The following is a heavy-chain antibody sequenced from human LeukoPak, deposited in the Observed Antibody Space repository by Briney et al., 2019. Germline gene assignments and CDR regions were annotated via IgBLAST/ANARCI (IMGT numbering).Heavy chain of an antibody. D-gene: IGHD3-16*01. CDR2: IKQDASEK. V-gene: IGHV3-7*01. CDR3: ARVPQGAFDY. Sequence: GGSLRLSCAASGFTFSRYWMSWVRQTPEKGLEWVANIKQDASEKYYVDSVKGRFTISRDNAKNSLYLQMNSLRAEDTAVYYCARVPQGAFDYWGQGTLVTVSS. CDR1: GFTFSRYW. J-gene: IGHJ4*02.